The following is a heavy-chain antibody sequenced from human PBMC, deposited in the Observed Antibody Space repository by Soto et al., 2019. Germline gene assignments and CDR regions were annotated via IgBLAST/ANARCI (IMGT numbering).Heavy chain of an antibody. CDR2: MNPNTGNS. CDR3: ARRAETNGWNGFGADKYYFDF. V-gene: IGHV1-8*01. CDR1: GYTFTSYD. J-gene: IGHJ4*02. D-gene: IGHD1-1*01. Sequence: QVQLVQSGAEVRQPGASVKVSCEAFGYTFTSYDIYWVRQATGQGLEWMGWMNPNTGNSAYAQKFQGRVTVTSDTSINTVHMELSSLRSEDTAVYYCARRAETNGWNGFGADKYYFDFWGQGTLVTVSS.